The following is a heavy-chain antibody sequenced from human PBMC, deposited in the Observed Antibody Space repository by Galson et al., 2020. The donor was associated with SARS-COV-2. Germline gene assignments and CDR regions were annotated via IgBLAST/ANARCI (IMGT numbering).Heavy chain of an antibody. CDR2: ISHSGGT. D-gene: IGHD4-17*01. J-gene: IGHJ3*02. Sequence: SETLSLTFAVSGTSISSVSYSWNWIRQPPGKGLEWIWYISHSGGTYYNPSLKSRVTISGDRSKNQFSLRLSSVTAADTAVYYCARLHYGEYAPEAFDIWGPGTRDTVAS. CDR3: ARLHYGEYAPEAFDI. CDR1: GTSISSVSYS. V-gene: IGHV4-30-2*01.